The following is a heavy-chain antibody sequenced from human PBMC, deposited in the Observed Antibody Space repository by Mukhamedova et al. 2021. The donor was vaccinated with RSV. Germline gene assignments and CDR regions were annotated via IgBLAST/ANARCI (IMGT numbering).Heavy chain of an antibody. CDR1: TNHY. J-gene: IGHJ2*01. CDR3: ARDPLTGDPGWHFDL. Sequence: TNHYMHWVRQAPGQGLEWMGIINPSGDTTTYAQKFQGRVTMTRDTSTSTVYMELSSLRSEDTAVYYCARDPLTGDPGWHFDLWGR. D-gene: IGHD7-27*01. CDR2: INPSGDTT. V-gene: IGHV1-46*01.